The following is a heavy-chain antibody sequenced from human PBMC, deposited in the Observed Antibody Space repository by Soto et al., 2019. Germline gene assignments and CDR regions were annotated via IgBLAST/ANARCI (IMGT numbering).Heavy chain of an antibody. D-gene: IGHD3-3*01. CDR3: AKGRYDFWSPYYFDS. Sequence: EVQLVESGGRLVQPGRSLRLSCVGTGLNFDEFAMHWVRQAPGKGLEWVSGITWNSRVLAYADSVKGRFTISRDNARNSLYLQMDSLRDEDTALYYCAKGRYDFWSPYYFDSWGQGTLVTVSS. CDR1: GLNFDEFA. CDR2: ITWNSRVL. V-gene: IGHV3-9*01. J-gene: IGHJ4*02.